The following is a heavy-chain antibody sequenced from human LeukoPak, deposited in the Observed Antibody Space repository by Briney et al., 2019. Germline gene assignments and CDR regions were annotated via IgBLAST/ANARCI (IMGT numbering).Heavy chain of an antibody. Sequence: GESLKISCKGSGYSFTSYWISWVRQMPGKGLEWMGRIDPSDSYTNYSPSFQGHVTISADKSISTAYLQWSSLKASDTAMYYCARHPPSGTPSNWFDPWGQGTLVTVSS. J-gene: IGHJ5*02. CDR3: ARHPPSGTPSNWFDP. CDR1: GYSFTSYW. D-gene: IGHD1-1*01. V-gene: IGHV5-10-1*01. CDR2: IDPSDSYT.